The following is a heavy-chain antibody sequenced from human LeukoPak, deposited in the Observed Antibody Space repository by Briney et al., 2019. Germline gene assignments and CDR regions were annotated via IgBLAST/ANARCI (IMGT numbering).Heavy chain of an antibody. D-gene: IGHD2-15*01. Sequence: ASVKVSCKASGYTFNIYAMNWVRQAPGQGLEWMGWINSNTGNPTYAQGFTGRFVFSLDTSVSTAYLQISRLKAEDTAVYYCARVSCSGSDCYPFFDYWGQGTLVTVSS. J-gene: IGHJ4*02. V-gene: IGHV7-4-1*02. CDR1: GYTFNIYA. CDR3: ARVSCSGSDCYPFFDY. CDR2: INSNTGNP.